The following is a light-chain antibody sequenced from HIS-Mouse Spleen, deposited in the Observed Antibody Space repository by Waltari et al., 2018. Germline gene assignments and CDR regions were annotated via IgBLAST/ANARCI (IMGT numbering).Light chain of an antibody. Sequence: QSALTQPASVSGSPGQSITISCTGTSSDVGVYNYVSWYQQHPGKAPKPMIYEVSNRPSGVSNRFSGSKSGNTASLTISGLQAEDEADYYCSSYTSSSTVVFGGGTKLTVL. CDR2: EVS. CDR1: SSDVGVYNY. CDR3: SSYTSSSTVV. J-gene: IGLJ2*01. V-gene: IGLV2-14*01.